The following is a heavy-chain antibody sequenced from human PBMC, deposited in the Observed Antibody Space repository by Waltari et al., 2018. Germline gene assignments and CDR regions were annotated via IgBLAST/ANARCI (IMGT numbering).Heavy chain of an antibody. CDR2: INHSGST. D-gene: IGHD3-22*01. CDR3: ARPSYYYDSSGYDY. V-gene: IGHV4-34*01. J-gene: IGHJ4*02. CDR1: GGSFSGYY. Sequence: QVQLQQWGAGLLKPSETLSLTCAVYGGSFSGYYWSWIRQPPGKGREWIGEINHSGSTNYNPSLKSRVTISVDTSKNQFSLKLSSVTAADTAVYYCARPSYYYDSSGYDYWGQGTLVTVSS.